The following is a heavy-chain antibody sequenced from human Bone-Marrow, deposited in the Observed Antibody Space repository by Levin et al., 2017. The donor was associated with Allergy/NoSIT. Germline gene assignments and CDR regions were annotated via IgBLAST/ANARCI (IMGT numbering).Heavy chain of an antibody. V-gene: IGHV3-23*01. CDR3: AKNDGWEITNWNFDL. J-gene: IGHJ2*01. D-gene: IGHD1-14*01. Sequence: PGESLKISCAASGFTFSLYAMSWVRQAPGKGLEWVSTIEKNSVATYDADSMRGRFTISRDNSKNVLYLQMNSLRAEDTAMYYCAKNDGWEITNWNFDLWGRGTLVTVSS. CDR1: GFTFSLYA. CDR2: IEKNSVAT.